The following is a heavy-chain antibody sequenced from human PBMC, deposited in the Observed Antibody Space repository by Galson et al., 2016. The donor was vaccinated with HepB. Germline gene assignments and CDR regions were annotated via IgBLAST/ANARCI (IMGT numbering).Heavy chain of an antibody. CDR1: GFTFSDYY. J-gene: IGHJ6*02. CDR2: ISSSGSTM. Sequence: SLRLSCAASGFTFSDYYMGWIRQAPGKGLECVAYISSSGSTMSYADSVKGRFTIARDNAKNLLFLQMNNLRADDTAVYYCARDGLRIAVKYYFAMDVWGQGTMVTVSS. D-gene: IGHD5-12*01. V-gene: IGHV3-11*01. CDR3: ARDGLRIAVKYYFAMDV.